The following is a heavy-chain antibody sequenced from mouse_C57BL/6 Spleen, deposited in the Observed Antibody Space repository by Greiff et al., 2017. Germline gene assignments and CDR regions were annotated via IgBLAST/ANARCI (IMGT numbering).Heavy chain of an antibody. J-gene: IGHJ3*01. CDR3: ARAYDYDRIFAY. D-gene: IGHD2-4*01. CDR2: IDPSDSYT. Sequence: QVQLQQPGAELVMPGASVKLSCKASGYTFTSYWMHWVKQRPGPGLEWIGEIDPSDSYTNYNQKFKGKSTLTVDKSSSTAYMQLSSLTSEDSAVYYCARAYDYDRIFAYWGQGTLVTVSA. V-gene: IGHV1-69*01. CDR1: GYTFTSYW.